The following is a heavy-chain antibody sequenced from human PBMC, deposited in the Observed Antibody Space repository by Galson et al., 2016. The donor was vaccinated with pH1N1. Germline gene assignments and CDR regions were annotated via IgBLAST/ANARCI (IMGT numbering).Heavy chain of an antibody. Sequence: SVKVSCKASGGPLSSYATGWVRQAPGQGPEWMGGIMPIFGTTKYEQKFQGRVTITADEMSGSAYMELSGLTSMDTAGYYCVRSTGYNKVNGPFDVWGQGTLVIVSS. CDR3: VRSTGYNKVNGPFDV. J-gene: IGHJ3*01. D-gene: IGHD1-14*01. CDR1: GGPLSSYA. CDR2: IMPIFGTT. V-gene: IGHV1-69*13.